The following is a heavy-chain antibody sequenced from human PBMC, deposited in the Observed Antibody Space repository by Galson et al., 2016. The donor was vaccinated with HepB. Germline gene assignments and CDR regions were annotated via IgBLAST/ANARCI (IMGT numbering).Heavy chain of an antibody. V-gene: IGHV3-11*01. J-gene: IGHJ6*02. CDR2: ISSSGSTI. CDR3: ARAAIVDTGWYPYYYYGMDV. Sequence: SLRLSCAASGFTFSDYYMTWIRQAPGKGLELVSYISSSGSTIYYADSVKGRFTISRDNAKNSLYLQMNSLRAADSAVYYCARAAIVDTGWYPYYYYGMDVWGQGTTVTVSS. D-gene: IGHD1-26*01. CDR1: GFTFSDYY.